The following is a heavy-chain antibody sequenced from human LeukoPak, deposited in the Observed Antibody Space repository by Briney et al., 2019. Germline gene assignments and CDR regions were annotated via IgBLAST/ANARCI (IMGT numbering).Heavy chain of an antibody. CDR2: IYSGGST. Sequence: GGSLRLSCAASGFTVSSNYMSWVRQAPGKGLEWVSVIYSGGSTYYADSVKGRFTISRDNAKNSLYLQMNGLRAEDTAVYYCARGDDILTGYYDYWGQGTLVTVSS. D-gene: IGHD3-9*01. CDR1: GFTVSSNY. CDR3: ARGDDILTGYYDY. V-gene: IGHV3-53*03. J-gene: IGHJ4*02.